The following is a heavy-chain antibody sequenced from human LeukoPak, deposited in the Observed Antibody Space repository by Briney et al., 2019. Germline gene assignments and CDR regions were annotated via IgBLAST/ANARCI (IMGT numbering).Heavy chain of an antibody. J-gene: IGHJ4*02. V-gene: IGHV4-59*01. D-gene: IGHD3-22*01. CDR1: GGSISSYY. CDR2: IYYSGSI. Sequence: KPSETLSLTCTVSGGSISSYYWSWIRQPPGKGLEWIGYIYYSGSINYNPSLKSRVTISVDTSKNQFSLKLSSVTAADTAVYYCAREGGDYYDSSGLFGYWGQGTLVTVSS. CDR3: AREGGDYYDSSGLFGY.